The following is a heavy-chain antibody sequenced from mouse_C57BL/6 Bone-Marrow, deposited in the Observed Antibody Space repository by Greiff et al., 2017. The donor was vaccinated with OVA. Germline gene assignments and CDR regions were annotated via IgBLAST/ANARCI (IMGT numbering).Heavy chain of an antibody. CDR2: IDPNSGGT. CDR3: ARSYSSSYWYFDV. J-gene: IGHJ1*03. V-gene: IGHV1-72*01. Sequence: QVQLKQPGAELVKPGASVKLSCKASGYTFTSYWMHWVKQRPGRGLEWIGRIDPNSGGTKYNEKFKSKATLTVDKPSSTAYMQLSSLTSEDSAVYYCARSYSSSYWYFDVWGTGTTVTVSS. CDR1: GYTFTSYW. D-gene: IGHD1-1*01.